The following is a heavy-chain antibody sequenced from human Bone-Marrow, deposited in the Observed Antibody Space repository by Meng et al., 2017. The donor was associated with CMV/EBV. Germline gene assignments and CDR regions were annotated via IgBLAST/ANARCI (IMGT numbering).Heavy chain of an antibody. Sequence: ASVKVSCKASGYTFTGYYMHWVRQAPGQGLEWMGWINPNSGNTGYAQKFQGRVTMTRNTSISTAYMELSSLRSEDTAVYYCARGDPLWLRFLEWFLDYWGQGTLVTVSS. CDR2: INPNSGNT. CDR3: ARGDPLWLRFLEWFLDY. D-gene: IGHD3-3*01. V-gene: IGHV1-8*02. CDR1: GYTFTGYY. J-gene: IGHJ4*02.